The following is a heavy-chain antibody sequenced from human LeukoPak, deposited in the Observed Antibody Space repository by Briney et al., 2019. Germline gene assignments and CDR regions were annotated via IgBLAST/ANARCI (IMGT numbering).Heavy chain of an antibody. V-gene: IGHV4-39*01. J-gene: IGHJ5*02. D-gene: IGHD4-11*01. CDR1: GGSISSSSYY. Sequence: SETLSLTCTVSGGSISSSSYYWGWLRQPPGKGLEWIGSIYYSGSTYYNPSLKSRVTISVDTSKNQFSLKLSSVTAADTAVYYCARTLFYSSTSQEFDPWGQGTLVTVSS. CDR3: ARTLFYSSTSQEFDP. CDR2: IYYSGST.